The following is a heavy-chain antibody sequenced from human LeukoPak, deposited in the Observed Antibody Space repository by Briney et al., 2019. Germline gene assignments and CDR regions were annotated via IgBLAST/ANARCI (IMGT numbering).Heavy chain of an antibody. Sequence: GGSLRLSCAASGFTVSSNYMSWVRQAPGKGLEWVSAISGSGGSTYYADSVKGRFTISRDNSKNTLYLQMNSLRAEDTAVYYCAKDLAITMIVVVITAIDYWGQGTLVTVSS. J-gene: IGHJ4*02. CDR3: AKDLAITMIVVVITAIDY. CDR1: GFTVSSNY. CDR2: ISGSGGST. D-gene: IGHD3-22*01. V-gene: IGHV3-23*01.